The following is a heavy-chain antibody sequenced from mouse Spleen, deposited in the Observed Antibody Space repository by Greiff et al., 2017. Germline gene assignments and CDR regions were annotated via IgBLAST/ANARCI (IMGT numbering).Heavy chain of an antibody. CDR3: AREPCGVTVVATRWYFDV. Sequence: EVQLVESGGGLVKPGGSLKLSCAASGFTFSSYAMSWVRQTPEKRLEWVATISDGGRYTYYPDNVKGRFPISRDNAKNNLYLQMSHLKSEDTAMYYCAREPCGVTVVATRWYFDVWGTGTTVTVSS. D-gene: IGHD1-1*01. J-gene: IGHJ1*03. CDR1: GFTFSSYA. CDR2: ISDGGRYT. V-gene: IGHV5-4*01.